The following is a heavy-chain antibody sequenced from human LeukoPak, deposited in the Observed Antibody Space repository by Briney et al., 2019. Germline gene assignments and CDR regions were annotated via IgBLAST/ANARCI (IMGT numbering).Heavy chain of an antibody. CDR3: AKDTLQDDYRSFDY. D-gene: IGHD5-24*01. Sequence: ASVKVSCKVSGYTLTELSMHWVRQAPGKGLEWMGGFDPEDGETIYAQKFQGRVTMTEDTSTDTAYMELSSLRAEDTAVYYCAKDTLQDDYRSFDYWGQGTLVTVSS. CDR1: GYTLTELS. CDR2: FDPEDGET. V-gene: IGHV1-24*01. J-gene: IGHJ4*02.